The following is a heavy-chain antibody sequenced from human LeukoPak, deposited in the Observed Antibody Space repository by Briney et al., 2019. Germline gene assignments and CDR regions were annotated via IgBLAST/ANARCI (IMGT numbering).Heavy chain of an antibody. CDR1: GFTFGDYA. D-gene: IGHD2-2*01. Sequence: PGGSLRLSCAASGFTFGDYAMHWVRQAPGKGLEWVSGISWNSGSIGYADSVKGRFTISRDNAKNSLYLQMNSLRAEDTALYYCAKDGVPAAIPYYYYYMDVWGKGTTVTVSS. V-gene: IGHV3-9*01. J-gene: IGHJ6*03. CDR3: AKDGVPAAIPYYYYYMDV. CDR2: ISWNSGSI.